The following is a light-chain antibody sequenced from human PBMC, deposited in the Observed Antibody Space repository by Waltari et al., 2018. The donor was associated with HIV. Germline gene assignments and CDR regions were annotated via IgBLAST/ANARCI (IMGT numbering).Light chain of an antibody. CDR3: QQTYNTPRT. J-gene: IGKJ1*01. CDR2: AAS. V-gene: IGKV1-39*01. CDR1: QIIGNY. Sequence: DIQMTQSPSSLSASVGDRVTITCRASQIIGNYLNWYQQKPGKAPKVLMFAASTLQSGVPARFSGAGYGTDFTLIISSLQPEDFAMYYCQQTYNTPRTFGQGTKVEI.